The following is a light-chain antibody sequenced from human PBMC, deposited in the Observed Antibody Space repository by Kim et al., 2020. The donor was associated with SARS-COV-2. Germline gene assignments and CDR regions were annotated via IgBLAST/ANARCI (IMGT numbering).Light chain of an antibody. CDR3: QQRSSLPIT. Sequence: FSPGARAPPSCRASQSVSTYLAWYQPKPGQAPRLLLSDASNRATGIPARFSGSGSGTDFTLTISSLETEDFAVYYCQQRSSLPITFGQGTRLEIK. CDR1: QSVSTY. CDR2: DAS. J-gene: IGKJ5*01. V-gene: IGKV3-11*01.